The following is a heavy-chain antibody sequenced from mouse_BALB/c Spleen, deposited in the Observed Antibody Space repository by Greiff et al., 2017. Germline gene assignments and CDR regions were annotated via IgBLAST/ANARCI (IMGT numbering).Heavy chain of an antibody. CDR3: ARADGYYVMDY. CDR1: GYSFTSYW. CDR2: IDPSDSET. Sequence: VQLQQSGPQLVRPGASVKISCTASGYSFTSYWMHWVKQRPGQGLEWIGMIDPSDSETRLNQKFKDKATLTVDKSSSTAYMQLSSPTSEDSAVYYCARADGYYVMDYWGQGTSVTVSS. D-gene: IGHD2-3*01. J-gene: IGHJ4*01. V-gene: IGHV1S126*01.